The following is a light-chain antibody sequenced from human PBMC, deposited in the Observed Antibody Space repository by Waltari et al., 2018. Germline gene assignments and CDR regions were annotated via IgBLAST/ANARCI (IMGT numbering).Light chain of an antibody. V-gene: IGKV3-20*01. J-gene: IGKJ1*01. CDR3: QQYGSSPRT. Sequence: SCRASQSVNTDLAWYQQRPGQAPRLLIYDASSRATGIPDRFSGSGSGTDFTLNISRLEPEDFAVYFCQQYGSSPRTFGQGTKVEVK. CDR1: QSVNTD. CDR2: DAS.